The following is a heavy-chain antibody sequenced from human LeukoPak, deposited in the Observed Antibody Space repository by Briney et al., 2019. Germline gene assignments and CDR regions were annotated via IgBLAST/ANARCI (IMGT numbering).Heavy chain of an antibody. J-gene: IGHJ3*01. D-gene: IGHD3-9*01. Sequence: SVKVSCKASGGTFSSYIITWVRQAPGQGLEWMGRIIPIFGTPNYAQKFQDRVTITADESRSTAYMELSGLRFEDTAVYYCARQGYTNNLGGYFGDKDDGFDLWGQGTMVTVSS. CDR3: ARQGYTNNLGGYFGDKDDGFDL. CDR2: IIPIFGTP. CDR1: GGTFSSYI. V-gene: IGHV1-69*13.